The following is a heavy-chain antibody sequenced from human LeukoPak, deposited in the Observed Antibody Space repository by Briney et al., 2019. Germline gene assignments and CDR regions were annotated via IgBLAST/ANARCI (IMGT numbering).Heavy chain of an antibody. CDR2: IQYDGISK. J-gene: IGHJ4*02. CDR3: VEEAGSVAGRFDN. V-gene: IGHV3-30*02. Sequence: GGSLRLSCAASGLIFRNYGMHWVRQAPGKGLEWVTFIQYDGISKYYADSVKGRFTISRDNSKNTLYLQMNSLRPEDTTVYYCVEEAGSVAGRFDNWGQGNMVTVSS. CDR1: GLIFRNYG. D-gene: IGHD6-19*01.